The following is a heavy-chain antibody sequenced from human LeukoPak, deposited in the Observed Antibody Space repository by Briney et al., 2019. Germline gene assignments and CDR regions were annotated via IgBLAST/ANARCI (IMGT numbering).Heavy chain of an antibody. Sequence: SVKVSCKASGGTFSSYAISWLRQAPGQGLEWMGGIIHIFGTANYPQKFQGRVTITANESTSQAYMQPSHPKSEDEAVYYCGRDLKPFNWKLLSHMDVWGKGTTVTVSS. J-gene: IGHJ6*03. CDR1: GGTFSSYA. CDR2: IIHIFGTA. CDR3: GRDLKPFNWKLLSHMDV. D-gene: IGHD1-20*01. V-gene: IGHV1-69*13.